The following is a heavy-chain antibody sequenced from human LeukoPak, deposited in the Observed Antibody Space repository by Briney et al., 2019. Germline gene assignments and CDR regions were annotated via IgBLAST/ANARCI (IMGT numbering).Heavy chain of an antibody. V-gene: IGHV3-23*01. D-gene: IGHD2-15*01. J-gene: IGHJ4*02. CDR3: AKDRGRTWVQVAN. Sequence: GGSLRLSCAVSGFTFSSYAMNWVRQAPGKGLEWVSSISGSGTTTFYADSVTGRFTISRDNSKNTLYLQMNSLRVEDTAVYYCAKDRGRTWVQVANWGQGTLVTVSS. CDR2: ISGSGTTT. CDR1: GFTFSSYA.